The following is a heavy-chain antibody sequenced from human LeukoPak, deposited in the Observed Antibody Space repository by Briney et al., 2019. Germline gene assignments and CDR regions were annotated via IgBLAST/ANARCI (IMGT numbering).Heavy chain of an antibody. D-gene: IGHD2-2*01. CDR3: VKDFLHGPHIEPVGSVGPFDY. CDR2: LHADSGMT. V-gene: IGHV3-23*01. Sequence: GGSLRLSCAASGFTFSTYSVNWVRQAPGKGLEWVSGLHADSGMTYYADSVKGRFTISRDNSKNTLYFQMNNLRAEDTALYYCVKDFLHGPHIEPVGSVGPFDYWGQGTLVTVSS. CDR1: GFTFSTYS. J-gene: IGHJ4*02.